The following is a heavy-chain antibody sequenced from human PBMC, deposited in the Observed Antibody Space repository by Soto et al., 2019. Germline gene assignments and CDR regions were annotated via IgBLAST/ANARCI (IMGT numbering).Heavy chain of an antibody. D-gene: IGHD1-1*01. CDR2: ISGSGGTT. Sequence: GGSLRLSCAASGFTFTNYALSWVRQAPGKGLEWVSTISGSGGTTYYADSVKGRFTISRDNSKNTFYLQMNSLRAEDTAVYYCAKFGMATTKRSAPYYFDYWGQGPLVTVSS. CDR3: AKFGMATTKRSAPYYFDY. CDR1: GFTFTNYA. J-gene: IGHJ4*02. V-gene: IGHV3-23*01.